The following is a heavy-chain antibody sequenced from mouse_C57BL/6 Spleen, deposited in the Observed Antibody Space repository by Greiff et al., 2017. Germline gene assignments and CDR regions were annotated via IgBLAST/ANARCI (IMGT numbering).Heavy chain of an antibody. CDR2: INPSNGGT. CDR1: GYTFTSYW. D-gene: IGHD2-1*01. V-gene: IGHV1-53*01. Sequence: QVHVKQPGTELVKPGASVKLSCKASGYTFTSYWMHWVKQRPGQGLEWIGNINPSNGGTNYNEKFKSKATLTVDKSSSTAYMQLSSLTSEDSAVYYCARWGGNYGFAYWGQGTLVTDSA. CDR3: ARWGGNYGFAY. J-gene: IGHJ3*01.